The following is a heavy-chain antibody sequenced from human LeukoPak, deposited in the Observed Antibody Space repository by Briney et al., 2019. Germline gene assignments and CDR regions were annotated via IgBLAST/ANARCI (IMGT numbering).Heavy chain of an antibody. D-gene: IGHD3-9*01. Sequence: SETLSLTCTVSGGSISIYYWSWIRQPPGKGLEWIGEINHSGSTDYNPSLKSRVTISVDTSKNQFSLKLSSVTAADTAVYYCARRNYDILTGYYRENWGQGTLVTVSS. J-gene: IGHJ4*02. CDR2: INHSGST. CDR1: GGSISIYY. V-gene: IGHV4-34*01. CDR3: ARRNYDILTGYYREN.